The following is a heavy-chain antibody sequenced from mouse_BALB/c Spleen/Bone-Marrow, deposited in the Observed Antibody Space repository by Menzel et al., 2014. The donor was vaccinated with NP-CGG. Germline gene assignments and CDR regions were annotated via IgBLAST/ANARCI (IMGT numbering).Heavy chain of an antibody. CDR1: GFTFSSYG. D-gene: IGHD1-1*01. CDR3: ARDYYGSSYAMDY. J-gene: IGHJ4*01. CDR2: INSNGGST. Sequence: EVQRVESGGGLVQPGGSLKLSCAASGFTFSSYGMSWVRQTPDKRLELVATINSNGGSTYYPDSVKGRFTISRDNAKNTLYLQMSSRKSEDTAMYYCARDYYGSSYAMDYWGQGTSVTVSS. V-gene: IGHV5-6-3*01.